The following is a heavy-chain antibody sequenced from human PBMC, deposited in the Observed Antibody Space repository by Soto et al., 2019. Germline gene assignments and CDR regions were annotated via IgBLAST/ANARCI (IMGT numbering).Heavy chain of an antibody. V-gene: IGHV3-23*01. CDR3: AKRSGGYSELDY. D-gene: IGHD5-12*01. CDR2: VDYTGFYT. CDR1: GFSFSNFA. J-gene: IGHJ4*02. Sequence: EVQLLESGGGLVQPGGSLRLSCAASGFSFSNFAMNWVRQPPGKGLEWVSSVDYTGFYTFYAASVKGRFTISSDNSKNMVYLELNSLRAEDTAVYYCAKRSGGYSELDYCGQGTLVTVSS.